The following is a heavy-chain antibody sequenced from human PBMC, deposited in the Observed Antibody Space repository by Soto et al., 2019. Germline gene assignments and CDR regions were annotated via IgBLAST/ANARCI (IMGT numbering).Heavy chain of an antibody. CDR2: LNGGVDGT. Sequence: QVRLIQSGPEMMQPGASVRVSCKASGFTALSYAFHWVRQAPGQGPEWLGWLNGGVDGTSYSQRLEGRXTISRDTSTNTVYLEVTSLTSEDTAVYYCAREVNGVTSFDYWGQGTLVTVSS. D-gene: IGHD3-3*01. CDR1: GFTALSYA. V-gene: IGHV1-3*01. J-gene: IGHJ4*02. CDR3: AREVNGVTSFDY.